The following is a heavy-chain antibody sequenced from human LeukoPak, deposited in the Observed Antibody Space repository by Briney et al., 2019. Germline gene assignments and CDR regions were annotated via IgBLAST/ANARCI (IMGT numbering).Heavy chain of an antibody. CDR2: IIPIFGTA. CDR3: ARTLYDSSGYYYGYEGF. J-gene: IGHJ4*02. D-gene: IGHD3-22*01. CDR1: GYTFTSYY. Sequence: GASVKVSCKASGYTFTSYYMHWVRQAPGQGLEWMGRIIPIFGTANYAQKFQGRVTITTDESTSTAYMELSSLRSEDTAVYYCARTLYDSSGYYYGYEGFWGQGTLVTVSS. V-gene: IGHV1-69*05.